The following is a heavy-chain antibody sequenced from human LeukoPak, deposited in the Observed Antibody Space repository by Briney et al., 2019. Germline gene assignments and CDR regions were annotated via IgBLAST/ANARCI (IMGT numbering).Heavy chain of an antibody. V-gene: IGHV3-7*01. D-gene: IGHD4-23*01. CDR2: IKEDGSEI. Sequence: GRSLRLSCAASGFTFNNYGVHWVRQAPGKGLEWVANIKEDGSEINYVDSVKGRFTISRDNAKNSLYLQTNSLRVDDTAVYYCARDRGYSTFDYWGQGTLVTVSS. CDR3: ARDRGYSTFDY. CDR1: GFTFNNYG. J-gene: IGHJ4*02.